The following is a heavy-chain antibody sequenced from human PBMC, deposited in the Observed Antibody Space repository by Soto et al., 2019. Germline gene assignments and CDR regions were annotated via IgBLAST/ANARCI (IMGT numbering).Heavy chain of an antibody. D-gene: IGHD3-10*01. CDR3: ARTGVYYYGSGSYYWFDP. V-gene: IGHV4-59*01. Sequence: SETLSLTCTVSGGSISSYYWSWIRQPPGKGLEWIGYIYYSGSTNYNPSLKSRVTISVDTSKNQFSLKLSSVTAADTAVYYCARTGVYYYGSGSYYWFDPWGQGTLVTVSS. CDR1: GGSISSYY. J-gene: IGHJ5*02. CDR2: IYYSGST.